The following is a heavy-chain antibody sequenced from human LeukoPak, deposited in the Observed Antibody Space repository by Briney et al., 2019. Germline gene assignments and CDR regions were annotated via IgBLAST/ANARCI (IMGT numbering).Heavy chain of an antibody. Sequence: GGSLRLSCAASGFTFSSYSMNWVRQAPGKGLELVAVISYDGSNTYYADSVKGRFTISRDNSKNMLYLQMNSLRAEDTAVYYCAKPYYYGSRSYMDYWGQGTLVTVSS. J-gene: IGHJ4*02. CDR3: AKPYYYGSRSYMDY. D-gene: IGHD3-10*01. CDR2: ISYDGSNT. CDR1: GFTFSSYS. V-gene: IGHV3-30*18.